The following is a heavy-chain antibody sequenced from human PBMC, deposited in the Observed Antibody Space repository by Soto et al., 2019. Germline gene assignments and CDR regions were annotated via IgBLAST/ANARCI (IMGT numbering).Heavy chain of an antibody. V-gene: IGHV1-69*01. CDR1: GGTFSSYA. J-gene: IGHJ5*02. CDR3: ARERGALDGNLFDA. CDR2: IIPIFGTA. Sequence: QVQLVQSGAEVKKPGSSVKVSCKASGGTFSSYAISWVRQAPGQGLEWMAGIIPIFGTANYAQKFQGRVTITADESTSTSYMELSSRRSEDTAVYYFARERGALDGNLFDAWGVGTRLTVSS.